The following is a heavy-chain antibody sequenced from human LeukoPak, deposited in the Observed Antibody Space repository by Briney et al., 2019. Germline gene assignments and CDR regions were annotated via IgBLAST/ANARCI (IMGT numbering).Heavy chain of an antibody. Sequence: GGSLRLSCAASGFVFNSHSMHWVRQAPGKGLECVSAISSNGGGTYYANSVKGRFTISRDNSKNTLYLQMGSLRAEDTALYYCAREEPAGSTDYWGQGTLVTVSS. CDR1: GFVFNSHS. CDR3: AREEPAGSTDY. V-gene: IGHV3-64*01. D-gene: IGHD1-14*01. CDR2: ISSNGGGT. J-gene: IGHJ4*02.